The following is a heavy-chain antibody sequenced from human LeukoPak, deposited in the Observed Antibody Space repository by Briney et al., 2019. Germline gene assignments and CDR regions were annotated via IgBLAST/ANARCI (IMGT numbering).Heavy chain of an antibody. V-gene: IGHV3-7*01. J-gene: IGHJ3*02. CDR1: VFTFSSDW. Sequence: GGSLRLSCAASVFTFSSDWMSWVRHAPGKGLEWVANIKQDGSEKYYVDSVKGRFTISRDNDKNSLYLQMNSLRAEDTAVYYCARDTVVVVAATGAFDIWGQGTMVTVSS. CDR2: IKQDGSEK. CDR3: ARDTVVVVAATGAFDI. D-gene: IGHD2-15*01.